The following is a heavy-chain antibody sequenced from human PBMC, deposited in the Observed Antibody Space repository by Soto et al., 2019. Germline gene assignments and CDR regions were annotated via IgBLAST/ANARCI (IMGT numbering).Heavy chain of an antibody. J-gene: IGHJ4*02. CDR1: GYTFTSSG. V-gene: IGHV1-18*01. CDR2: ISAYNGET. D-gene: IGHD1-26*01. Sequence: QVQLVQSGAEVKKPGASVKVSCKASGYTFTSSGFSWVRQAPGQGLEWMAWISAYNGETHYAQKFQGRVTMTTDTATNTSYMELRSLRSDDTAVYYCASESGSYMYVSDWGQGTLVTVSS. CDR3: ASESGSYMYVSD.